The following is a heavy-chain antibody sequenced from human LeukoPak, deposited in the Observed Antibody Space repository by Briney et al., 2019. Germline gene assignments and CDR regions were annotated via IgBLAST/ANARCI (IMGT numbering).Heavy chain of an antibody. CDR2: ISSSARTI. Sequence: GGSLRLSCAASGFTFSSYEMNWVRQPPGKGLEWVSYISSSARTIYYADSVKGRFTISRDNAKNSLYLQMNSLRAEDTAVYYCATSEAIVVVPAAPPLDYWGQGTLVTVSS. D-gene: IGHD2-2*01. CDR1: GFTFSSYE. J-gene: IGHJ4*02. CDR3: ATSEAIVVVPAAPPLDY. V-gene: IGHV3-48*03.